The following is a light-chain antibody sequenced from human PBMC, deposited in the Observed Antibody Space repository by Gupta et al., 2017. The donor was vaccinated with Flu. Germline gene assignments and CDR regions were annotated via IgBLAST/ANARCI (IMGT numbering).Light chain of an antibody. CDR3: QKGYGSPPAT. CDR2: GAS. V-gene: IGKV1-39*01. J-gene: IGKJ2*01. CDR1: ETINTY. Sequence: GRKVTITCRASETINTYLIWYQQKPGRAPKLLIYGASTLQSGVPSRFSGSGSGTYFTLTISSLQPEDFATYYCQKGYGSPPATFGQGTRLE.